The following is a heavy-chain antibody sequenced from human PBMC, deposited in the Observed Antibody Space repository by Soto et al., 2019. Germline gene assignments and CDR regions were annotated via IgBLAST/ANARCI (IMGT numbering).Heavy chain of an antibody. CDR1: GFTFSDSY. D-gene: IGHD6-13*01. V-gene: IGHV3-11*01. CDR3: AKDPRIAAADNRDFQN. CDR2: ITFSGNTV. J-gene: IGHJ1*01. Sequence: NPGGSLRLSCAASGFTFSDSYMSLIRQAPGKGLEWISYITFSGNTVYYADSLKGRFTISRDNAKNSLYLQMNRLRAEDTAVYYCAKDPRIAAADNRDFQNWGQGTLVTAPQ.